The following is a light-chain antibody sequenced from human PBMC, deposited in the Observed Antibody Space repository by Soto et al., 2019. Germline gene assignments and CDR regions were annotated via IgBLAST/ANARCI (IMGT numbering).Light chain of an antibody. V-gene: IGLV2-14*01. CDR3: NSYTSSSTHV. J-gene: IGLJ1*01. Sequence: QSALTQPASVSGSPGQSITISCTGSSSDVGGHNHVSWYQQHPGKAPKLIIYEVGNRPSGVSNRFSGSKSGNTASLTISGFQAEDEADYYCNSYTSSSTHVFGTGTTLTVL. CDR1: SSDVGGHNH. CDR2: EVG.